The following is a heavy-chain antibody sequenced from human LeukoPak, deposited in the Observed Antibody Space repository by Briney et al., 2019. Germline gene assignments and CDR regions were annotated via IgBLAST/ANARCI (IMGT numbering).Heavy chain of an antibody. J-gene: IGHJ4*02. V-gene: IGHV4-34*01. CDR1: GGSISSYY. D-gene: IGHD1-26*01. CDR3: AGLYSGSYDNTEYYFDY. CDR2: INHSGST. Sequence: SETLSLTCTVSGGSISSYYWSWIRQPPGKGLEWIGEINHSGSTNYNPSLKSRVTISVDTSKNQFSLKLSSVTAADTAVYYCAGLYSGSYDNTEYYFDYWGQGTLVTVSS.